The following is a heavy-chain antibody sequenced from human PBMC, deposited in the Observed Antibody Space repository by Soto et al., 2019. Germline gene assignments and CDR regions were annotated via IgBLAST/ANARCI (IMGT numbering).Heavy chain of an antibody. CDR1: GYTFTAYW. Sequence: GEYLKISCKGSGYTFTAYWIGCVRKMHWKGLEWMGIIYPRDSDTRYSPSFQGQVTISADKSISTAYLQWGSLKASDTAMFYCGRGGYSGNSKDPFYIWGPGTMVTVSS. V-gene: IGHV5-51*01. J-gene: IGHJ3*02. CDR2: IYPRDSDT. D-gene: IGHD6-25*01. CDR3: GRGGYSGNSKDPFYI.